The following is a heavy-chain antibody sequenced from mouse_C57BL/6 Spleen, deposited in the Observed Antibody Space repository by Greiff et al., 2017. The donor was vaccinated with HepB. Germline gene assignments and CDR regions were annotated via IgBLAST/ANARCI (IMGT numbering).Heavy chain of an antibody. V-gene: IGHV1-15*01. CDR2: IDPETGGT. CDR1: GYTFTDYE. Sequence: VKLMESGAELVRPGASVTLSCKASGYTFTDYEMHWVKQTPVHGLEWIGAIDPETGGTAYNQKFKGKAILTADKSSSTAYMELRSLTSEDSAVYYCTRRFITHYAMDYWGQGTSVTVSS. CDR3: TRRFITHYAMDY. D-gene: IGHD1-1*01. J-gene: IGHJ4*01.